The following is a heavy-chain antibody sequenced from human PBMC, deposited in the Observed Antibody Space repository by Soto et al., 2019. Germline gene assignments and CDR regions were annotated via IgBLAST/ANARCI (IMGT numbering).Heavy chain of an antibody. Sequence: ASVKVSCKASGYTSTGYYMHWVRQAPGQGLEWMGWINPNSGGTNYAQKFQGRVTMTRDTSISTAYMELSRLRSDDTAVYYCARDLRIQLWPEDFLYYYGMDVWGQGTTVTVSS. CDR2: INPNSGGT. D-gene: IGHD5-18*01. J-gene: IGHJ6*02. V-gene: IGHV1-2*02. CDR1: GYTSTGYY. CDR3: ARDLRIQLWPEDFLYYYGMDV.